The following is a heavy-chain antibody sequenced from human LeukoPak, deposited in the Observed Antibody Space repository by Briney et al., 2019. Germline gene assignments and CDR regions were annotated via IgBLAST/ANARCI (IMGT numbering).Heavy chain of an antibody. CDR1: GFTLSNYG. J-gene: IGHJ2*01. CDR3: ARASSPDNWYFNV. Sequence: ASVRVTCEASGFTLSNYGISWVRQAPGQRLEWMGWIAADNGGSSYTQKFQGRVTMTTDTSTSTVYMDLRSLRTDDTAVYYCARASSPDNWYFNVWGRGTLVTVSS. CDR2: IAADNGGS. V-gene: IGHV1-18*01.